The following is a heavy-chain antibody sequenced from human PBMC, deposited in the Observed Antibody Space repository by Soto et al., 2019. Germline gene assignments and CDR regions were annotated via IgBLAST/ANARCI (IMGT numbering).Heavy chain of an antibody. J-gene: IGHJ5*02. Sequence: QVQLVQSGAEVKKPGASVKVSCKASGYTFTSYDINWVRQATGQGLEWMGWMNPNSGNTGYAQKFQGRVTMTRNTSISTAYMELSSLRSEDTAVYYCARALDLVVVAATVWFDPWGQGTLVTVSS. D-gene: IGHD2-15*01. V-gene: IGHV1-8*01. CDR2: MNPNSGNT. CDR1: GYTFTSYD. CDR3: ARALDLVVVAATVWFDP.